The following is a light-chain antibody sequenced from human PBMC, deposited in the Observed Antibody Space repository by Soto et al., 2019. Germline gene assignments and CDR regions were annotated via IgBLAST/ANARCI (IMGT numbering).Light chain of an antibody. CDR1: QSLSSW. J-gene: IGKJ1*01. V-gene: IGKV1-5*03. CDR3: QHAHSYPWT. CDR2: KAS. Sequence: DIQMTQSPSTLSASVGDRVTITCRASQSLSSWLAWYQQRPVKAPNLLIYKASSLESGVPSRFSGSGSGTEFTLTISSLQPDDFAPYYCQHAHSYPWTFGQGTKVDIK.